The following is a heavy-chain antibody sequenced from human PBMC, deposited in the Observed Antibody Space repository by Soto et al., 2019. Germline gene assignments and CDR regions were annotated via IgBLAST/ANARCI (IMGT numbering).Heavy chain of an antibody. V-gene: IGHV1-18*01. D-gene: IGHD1-1*01. CDR1: GYTFTSYG. J-gene: IGHJ4*02. Sequence: QVQLVQSGAEVKKPGASVKVSCKASGYTFTSYGISWVRQAPGQGLEWMGWISAYNGNTNYAQKLQGRVTMTTDTSTSTAYMELRSLRSDDTAVYYCARDRAAFGYHWNDMGFAYWGQGTLVTVSS. CDR2: ISAYNGNT. CDR3: ARDRAAFGYHWNDMGFAY.